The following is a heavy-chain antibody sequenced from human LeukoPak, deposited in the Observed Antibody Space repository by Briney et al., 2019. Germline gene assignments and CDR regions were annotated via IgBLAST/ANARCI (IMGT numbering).Heavy chain of an antibody. CDR3: ARDRVKAHYNWFDP. D-gene: IGHD4-11*01. J-gene: IGHJ5*02. V-gene: IGHV1-18*04. CDR1: GYTFTGYY. Sequence: ASVKVSCKASGYTFTGYYMHWVRQAPGQGLEWMGWISAYNGNTNYAQKLQGRVTMTTDTSTSTAYMELRSLRSDDTAVYYCARDRVKAHYNWFDPWGQGTLVTVSS. CDR2: ISAYNGNT.